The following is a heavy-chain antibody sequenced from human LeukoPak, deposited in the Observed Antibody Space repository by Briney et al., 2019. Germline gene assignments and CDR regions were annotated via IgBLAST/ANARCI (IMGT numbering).Heavy chain of an antibody. Sequence: GGSLRLSCAASGFTFSSYAMTWVRQAPGKGLEWVSSISGSGTSTYYADSVKGRFTISRDDSKNTLYLQMNTLGAEDTAVYYCAKVVRTSGWKKVDYWGQGTLVTVSS. V-gene: IGHV3-23*01. CDR3: AKVVRTSGWKKVDY. J-gene: IGHJ4*02. D-gene: IGHD6-19*01. CDR1: GFTFSSYA. CDR2: ISGSGTST.